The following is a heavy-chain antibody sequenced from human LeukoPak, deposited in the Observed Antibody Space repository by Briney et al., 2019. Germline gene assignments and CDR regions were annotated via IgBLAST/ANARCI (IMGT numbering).Heavy chain of an antibody. D-gene: IGHD3-10*01. CDR3: AKGRGSGSYSFDY. CDR2: IDSDGRTT. Sequence: GGSLRLSCAASGFTFTSYWMHWVRQAPGKGLVWVSRIDSDGRTTPYADSVKGRFTISRDNAKNTLDLQMNSLRAEDTAVYYCAKGRGSGSYSFDYWGQETLVIVSS. V-gene: IGHV3-74*01. J-gene: IGHJ4*02. CDR1: GFTFTSYW.